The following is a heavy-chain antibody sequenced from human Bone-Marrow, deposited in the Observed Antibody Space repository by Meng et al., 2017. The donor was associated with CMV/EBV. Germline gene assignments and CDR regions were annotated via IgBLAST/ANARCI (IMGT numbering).Heavy chain of an antibody. J-gene: IGHJ6*01. V-gene: IGHV3-48*03. Sequence: LSLTCAASGFTFSSYEMNWVRQAPGKGLEWVSYISSSGSTIYYADSVKGRFTISRDNAKNSLYLQMNSLRAEDTAVYYCARVEGRGMDVWGQGTTVTGSS. D-gene: IGHD3-10*01. CDR3: ARVEGRGMDV. CDR1: GFTFSSYE. CDR2: ISSSGSTI.